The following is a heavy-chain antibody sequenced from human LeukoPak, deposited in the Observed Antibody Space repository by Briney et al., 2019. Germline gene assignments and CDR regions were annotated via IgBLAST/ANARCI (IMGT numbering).Heavy chain of an antibody. CDR3: VKDLVAASENVRGWYPMDY. V-gene: IGHV3-43*01. CDR1: GFTFAEYT. D-gene: IGHD6-19*01. Sequence: GGSLRLSCAASGFTFAEYTMHWVRQAPGKDLEWVSLISWNGARIHYGDSVKGRFTISRDNSKNSLYLQMNSLRTEDTALYYCVKDLVAASENVRGWYPMDYWGQGTLVTVSS. CDR2: ISWNGARI. J-gene: IGHJ4*02.